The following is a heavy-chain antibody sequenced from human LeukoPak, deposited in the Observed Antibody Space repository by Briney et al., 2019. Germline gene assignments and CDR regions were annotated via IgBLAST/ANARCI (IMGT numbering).Heavy chain of an antibody. CDR1: GYSFTSYA. V-gene: IGHV1-3*01. CDR2: INAGNGNT. CDR3: ARSKAVLLWFGESDY. J-gene: IGHJ4*02. D-gene: IGHD3-10*01. Sequence: ASVKVSCKASGYSFTSYAMHWVRQAPGQGLEWMGWINAGNGNTKYSQKFQGRVTITRDTSASTAYMELSSLRSEDTAVYYCARSKAVLLWFGESDYWGQGTLVTVSS.